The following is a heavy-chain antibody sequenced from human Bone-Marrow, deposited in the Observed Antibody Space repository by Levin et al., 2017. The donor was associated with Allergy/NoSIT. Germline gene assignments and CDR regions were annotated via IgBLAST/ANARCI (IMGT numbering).Heavy chain of an antibody. CDR3: VSPPCYDVSIGYYDY. CDR2: IRSKIDGGTK. Sequence: GGSLRLSCVGSGFPFDRAWMSWVRQAPGKGLEWVGRIRSKIDGGTKEYSASVNGRFTISRDDSKNTVTLYMNSLKLEDTGVYYCVSPPCYDVSIGYYDYWGHGTLVTVSS. J-gene: IGHJ4*01. V-gene: IGHV3-15*01. CDR1: GFPFDRAW. D-gene: IGHD3-3*01.